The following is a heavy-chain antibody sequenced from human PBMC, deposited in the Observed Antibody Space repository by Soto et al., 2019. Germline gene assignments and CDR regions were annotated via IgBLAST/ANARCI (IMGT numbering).Heavy chain of an antibody. CDR3: AKDLIQLWSPKKDYYYYYGRDV. CDR1: GFTFSSYG. J-gene: IGHJ6*04. Sequence: QVQLVESGGGVVQPGRYLRLSCAASGFTFSSYGMHWVRQAPGKGRERVAVISYDGSNKYYADSVKGRFPISRDNSKNTLYLQMNSLRAEDTAVYDCAKDLIQLWSPKKDYYYYYGRDVWGKGTTVTVSS. CDR2: ISYDGSNK. V-gene: IGHV3-30*18. D-gene: IGHD5-18*01.